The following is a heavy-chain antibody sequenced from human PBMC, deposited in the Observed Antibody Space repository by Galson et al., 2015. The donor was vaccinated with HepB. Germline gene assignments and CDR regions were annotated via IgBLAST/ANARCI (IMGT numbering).Heavy chain of an antibody. V-gene: IGHV1-69*13. CDR1: GGTFSNYI. Sequence: SVKVSCKASGGTFSNYIISWVRQAPGQRLEWMGGIHPMFGTTTYAQKFQGRVTITAGESTSTAYMELSSLKSEDTAMYYCAREVAAAGPWWFDPWGQGTLVAVS. D-gene: IGHD6-25*01. CDR3: AREVAAAGPWWFDP. J-gene: IGHJ5*02. CDR2: IHPMFGTT.